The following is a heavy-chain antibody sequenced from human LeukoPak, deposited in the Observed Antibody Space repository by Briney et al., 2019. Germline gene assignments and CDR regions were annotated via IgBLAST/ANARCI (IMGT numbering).Heavy chain of an antibody. J-gene: IGHJ4*02. CDR1: GFTFSNYV. CDR2: INPSGANT. CDR3: AKNAVVVAATYYFDY. D-gene: IGHD2-15*01. V-gene: IGHV3-23*01. Sequence: GGSLRLSCAASGFTFSNYVMSWVRQAPGKGLEWISTINPSGANTYYAASVRGRLTISRDNSKDPLHLQMNGLRADDTAIYYCAKNAVVVAATYYFDYWGQGTLVTVSS.